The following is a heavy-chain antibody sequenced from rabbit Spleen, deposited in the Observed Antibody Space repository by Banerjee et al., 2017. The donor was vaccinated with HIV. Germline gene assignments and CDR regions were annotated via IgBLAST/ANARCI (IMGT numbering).Heavy chain of an antibody. Sequence: EESGGGLVQPEGSLTLTCTASGFSLSSSYWLCWVRQAPGKGLEWIACIYGGNGKTYYTTWVNGRFTISKTSSTTVTLQMTSLTAADTATYFCARDLVDVIGWNFNLWGQGTLVTVS. D-gene: IGHD1-1*01. CDR2: IYGGNGKT. V-gene: IGHV1S45*01. CDR3: ARDLVDVIGWNFNL. J-gene: IGHJ4*01. CDR1: GFSLSSSYW.